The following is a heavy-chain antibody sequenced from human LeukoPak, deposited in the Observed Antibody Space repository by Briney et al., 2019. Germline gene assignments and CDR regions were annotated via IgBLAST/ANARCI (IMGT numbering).Heavy chain of an antibody. CDR3: AKARIAVADHAD. J-gene: IGHJ4*02. Sequence: GGSLRLSCAASGFTVSSNYMSWVRQAPGKGLEWVSVIYSGGSTYYADSVKGRFTISRDNSKNTLYLQMNSLRAEDTAVYYCAKARIAVADHADWGQGTLVTVSS. V-gene: IGHV3-53*01. D-gene: IGHD6-19*01. CDR1: GFTVSSNY. CDR2: IYSGGST.